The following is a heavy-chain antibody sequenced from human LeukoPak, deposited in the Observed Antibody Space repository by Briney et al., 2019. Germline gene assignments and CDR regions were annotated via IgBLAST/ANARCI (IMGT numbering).Heavy chain of an antibody. CDR3: ARLYGSGVGAFDI. CDR2: ISTYGGTT. Sequence: GGSLRLSCAASGFTFSNYVMSWVRQAPGKGMEWVSAISTYGGTTYYTDSVKGRFTISRDNAKNSLYLQMNSLRAEDTAVYYCARLYGSGVGAFDIWGQGTMVTVSS. V-gene: IGHV3-23*01. D-gene: IGHD3-10*01. J-gene: IGHJ3*02. CDR1: GFTFSNYV.